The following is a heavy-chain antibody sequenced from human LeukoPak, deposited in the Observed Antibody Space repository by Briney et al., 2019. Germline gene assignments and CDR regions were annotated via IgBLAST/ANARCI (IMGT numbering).Heavy chain of an antibody. Sequence: GGSLRLSCAASGFTFSSYWMSWVRQAPGKGLEWVANIKQDGSEKYYVDSVKGRFTISRDNAKNSLYLQMNSLRAEDTAVYYCARGWYYYDSSGYYYYFDYWGQGTLVTVSS. CDR1: GFTFSSYW. CDR2: IKQDGSEK. D-gene: IGHD3-22*01. CDR3: ARGWYYYDSSGYYYYFDY. J-gene: IGHJ4*02. V-gene: IGHV3-7*03.